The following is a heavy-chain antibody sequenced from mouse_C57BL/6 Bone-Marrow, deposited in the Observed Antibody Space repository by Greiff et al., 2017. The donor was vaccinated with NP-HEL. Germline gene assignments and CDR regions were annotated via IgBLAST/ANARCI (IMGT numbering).Heavy chain of an antibody. V-gene: IGHV5-6*03. CDR1: GFTFSSYG. J-gene: IGHJ4*01. D-gene: IGHD2-4*01. Sequence: EVKVVESGGGLVKPGGSLKLSCAASGFTFSSYGMSWVRQTPDKRLEWVATISSGGSYTYYPDSVKGRFTISRDNAKNTLYLQMSSLKSEDTAMYYCARHGVYYDYGCYAMYDWGQVVSVTVSS. CDR3: ARHGVYYDYGCYAMYD. CDR2: ISSGGSYT.